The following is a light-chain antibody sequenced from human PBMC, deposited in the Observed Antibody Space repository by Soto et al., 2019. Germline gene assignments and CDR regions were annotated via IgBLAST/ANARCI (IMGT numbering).Light chain of an antibody. CDR1: SSDIGNYNF. J-gene: IGLJ1*01. CDR3: CSYAGSYTYV. CDR2: DVS. V-gene: IGLV2-11*01. Sequence: QSALTQPRSVSGSPGQSVTSSCTGTSSDIGNYNFVSWYQQHAGKAPKLMIYDVSTRPSGVPGRFFGSKSGNTASLTISGLQSEDEADYYCCSYAGSYTYVFGTGTKLTVL.